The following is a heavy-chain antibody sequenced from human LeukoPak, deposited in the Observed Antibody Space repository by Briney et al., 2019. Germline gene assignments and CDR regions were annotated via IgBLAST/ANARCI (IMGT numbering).Heavy chain of an antibody. CDR3: ARLYLHRTGWFDP. V-gene: IGHV4-34*01. J-gene: IGHJ5*02. CDR2: INHSGST. D-gene: IGHD3-10*01. Sequence: SETLSLTCAVYGGSFSGYYWSWIRQPPGKGLEWIGEINHSGSTNYNPSLKSRVTISVDTSKNQFSLKLSSVTAADTAVYYCARLYLHRTGWFDPWGQGTLVTVSS. CDR1: GGSFSGYY.